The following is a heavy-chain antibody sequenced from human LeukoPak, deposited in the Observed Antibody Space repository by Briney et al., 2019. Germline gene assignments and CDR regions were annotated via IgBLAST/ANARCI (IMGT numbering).Heavy chain of an antibody. J-gene: IGHJ3*02. Sequence: PGGSLRLSCAVSGFTFSSYGMHWVRQAPGKGLEWVAVISYDGSNKYYADSVKGRFTISRDNSKNSLYLQMNSLRAEDTAVYYCARDAAAIWFGELSVGAAAFDIWGQGTMVTVSS. CDR2: ISYDGSNK. CDR1: GFTFSSYG. V-gene: IGHV3-30*03. CDR3: ARDAAAIWFGELSVGAAAFDI. D-gene: IGHD3-10*01.